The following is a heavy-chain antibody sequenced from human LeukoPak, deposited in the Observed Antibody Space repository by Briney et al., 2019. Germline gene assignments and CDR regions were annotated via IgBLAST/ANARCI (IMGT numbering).Heavy chain of an antibody. CDR2: ISSSSSYI. V-gene: IGHV3-21*01. CDR1: GFTFSSYS. D-gene: IGHD6-19*01. CDR3: AKDQYSSGWYGDY. J-gene: IGHJ4*02. Sequence: GGSLRLSCAASGFTFSSYSMNWVRQAPGKGLEWVSSISSSSSYIYYADSVKGRFTISRDNAKNSLYLQMNSLRAEDTAVYYCAKDQYSSGWYGDYWGQGTLVTVSS.